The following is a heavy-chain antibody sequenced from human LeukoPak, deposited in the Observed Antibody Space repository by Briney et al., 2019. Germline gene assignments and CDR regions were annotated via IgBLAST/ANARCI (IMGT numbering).Heavy chain of an antibody. CDR1: GGTFSSYA. CDR2: IIPIFGTA. CDR3: ARGAVIYCSSTSCPGSWFDP. Sequence: GSSVKVSCKASGGTFSSYAISWVRQAPGQGLEWMGGIIPIFGTANYAQKFQGRVTITADKSTGTAYMELSSLRSEDTAVYYCARGAVIYCSSTSCPGSWFDPWGQGTLVTVSS. V-gene: IGHV1-69*06. D-gene: IGHD2-2*01. J-gene: IGHJ5*02.